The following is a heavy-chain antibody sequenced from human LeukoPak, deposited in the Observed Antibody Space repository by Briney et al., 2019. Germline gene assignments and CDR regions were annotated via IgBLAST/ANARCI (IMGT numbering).Heavy chain of an antibody. CDR3: ARTRRYYYDSTDAFDI. D-gene: IGHD3-22*01. V-gene: IGHV4-34*01. Sequence: SETLSLTCAVYGGSFSGYYWSWIHQPPGKGLEWIGEINHSGSTNYNPSLKSRVTISVDTSKNQFSLKLSSVTAADTAVYYCARTRRYYYDSTDAFDIWGQGTMVTVSS. CDR1: GGSFSGYY. CDR2: INHSGST. J-gene: IGHJ3*02.